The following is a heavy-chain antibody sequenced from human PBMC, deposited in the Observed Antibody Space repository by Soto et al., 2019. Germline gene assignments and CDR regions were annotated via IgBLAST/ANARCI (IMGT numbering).Heavy chain of an antibody. CDR3: ARGITIFGVVIINWFDP. J-gene: IGHJ5*02. CDR2: INPSGGST. D-gene: IGHD3-3*01. CDR1: GYTFTSYY. Sequence: ASVKVSCKXSGYTFTSYYMHWVRQAPGQGLEWMGIINPSGGSTSYAQKFQGRVTMTRDTSTSTVYMELSSLRSEDTAVYYCARGITIFGVVIINWFDPWGQGTLVTVSS. V-gene: IGHV1-46*01.